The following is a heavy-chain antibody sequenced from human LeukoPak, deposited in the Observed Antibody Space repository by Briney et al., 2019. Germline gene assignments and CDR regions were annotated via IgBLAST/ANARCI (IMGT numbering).Heavy chain of an antibody. CDR1: GGSFSGYF. V-gene: IGHV4-34*01. J-gene: IGHJ5*02. CDR2: INRSGST. Sequence: PSETLSLTCAIYGGSFSGYFWSWFRQPPGKGLEWIGEINRSGSTNYNSSLSLKSRVTIVDTSKNQFSLKLSSVTAADTADCAVSAAALFDPWGQGTLVTVSS. CDR3: SAAALFDP. D-gene: IGHD6-6*01.